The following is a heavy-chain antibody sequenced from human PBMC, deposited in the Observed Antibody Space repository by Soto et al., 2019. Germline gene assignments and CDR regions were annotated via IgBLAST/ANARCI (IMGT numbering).Heavy chain of an antibody. V-gene: IGHV1-18*01. CDR2: ITGYNGNT. J-gene: IGHJ6*02. Sequence: QVQLVQSGAEVKKPGASVKVSCKASGYTFSSNGISWVRQAPGQGLEWMGWITGYNGNTKYAQNLQGRVTVTADMSTSTAYMELRSLRSDDTAVYYCARGFSDYVGYNGMDVWGQGTTLTVSS. D-gene: IGHD4-17*01. CDR3: ARGFSDYVGYNGMDV. CDR1: GYTFSSNG.